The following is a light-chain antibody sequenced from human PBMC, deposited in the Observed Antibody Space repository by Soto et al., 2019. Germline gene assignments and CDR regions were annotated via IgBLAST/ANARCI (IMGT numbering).Light chain of an antibody. CDR2: DAS. Sequence: EILMTQSPATLSASPGERVALSCRASQSIMTNLAWYQQTPGQAPRLLIYDASTRAPGIPARFSGRGSGTEFTLTISSLQSEDFAVYYCQQYSDWPPRTFGLGTTVE. V-gene: IGKV3-15*01. J-gene: IGKJ1*01. CDR3: QQYSDWPPRT. CDR1: QSIMTN.